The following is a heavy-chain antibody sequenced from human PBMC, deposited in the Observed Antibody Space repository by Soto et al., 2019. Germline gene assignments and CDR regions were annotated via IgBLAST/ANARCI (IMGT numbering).Heavy chain of an antibody. Sequence: QVQLVQSGDEVRKPGSSVKVPCKASGYIFVNYRIAWVRQAPGQGVEWMGWISTYSGNTHYASKVQGSLTMTSDTSRCLAYTVVGSLTSDAPGVYYGAMVDIYVTPTPQDVWGHGTTVTVSS. V-gene: IGHV1-18*01. J-gene: IGHJ6*02. CDR3: AMVDIYVTPTPQDV. CDR1: GYIFVNYR. CDR2: ISTYSGNT. D-gene: IGHD2-2*03.